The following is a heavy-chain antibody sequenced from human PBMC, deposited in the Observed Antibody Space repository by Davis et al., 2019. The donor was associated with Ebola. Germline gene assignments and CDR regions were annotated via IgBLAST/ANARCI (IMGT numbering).Heavy chain of an antibody. CDR1: GGSFSGYY. CDR2: IYYSGST. J-gene: IGHJ4*02. V-gene: IGHV4-59*01. CDR3: ARIAAAGPYYFDY. Sequence: GSLRPSCAVYGGSFSGYYWSWIRQPPGKGLEWIGYIYYSGSTNYNPSLKSRVTISVDTSKNQFSLKLSSVTAADTAVYYCARIAAAGPYYFDYWGQGTLVTVSS. D-gene: IGHD6-13*01.